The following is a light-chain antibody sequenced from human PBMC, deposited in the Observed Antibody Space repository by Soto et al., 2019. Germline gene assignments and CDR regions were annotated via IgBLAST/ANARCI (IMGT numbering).Light chain of an antibody. Sequence: QSVLTQPASVSGSPGQSITISCTGTSSDVGGYDYVSWYRQHPGKAPKLIIHDVTNRPSGVSSRFSGSKSGNTASLTISGLQPEDEADYYCSSYTTSGTLPWVFGGGTKVTVL. CDR1: SSDVGGYDY. CDR2: DVT. J-gene: IGLJ3*02. V-gene: IGLV2-14*03. CDR3: SSYTTSGTLPWV.